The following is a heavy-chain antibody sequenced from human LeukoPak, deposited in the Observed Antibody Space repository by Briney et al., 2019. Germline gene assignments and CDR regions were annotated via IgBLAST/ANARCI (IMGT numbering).Heavy chain of an antibody. CDR1: GGTFSSYA. CDR3: ARGPLGYCSGGSCRPDYYYMDV. Sequence: GASVKVSCKASGGTFSSYAISWVRQAPGQGLEWMGGIIPIFGTANYAQKFQGRVTITADESTSTAYMELSSLRSEDTAVYYCARGPLGYCSGGSCRPDYYYMDVWGKGTTVTISS. CDR2: IIPIFGTA. D-gene: IGHD2-15*01. V-gene: IGHV1-69*13. J-gene: IGHJ6*03.